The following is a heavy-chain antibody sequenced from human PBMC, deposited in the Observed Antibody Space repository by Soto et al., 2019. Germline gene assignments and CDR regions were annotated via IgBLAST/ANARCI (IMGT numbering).Heavy chain of an antibody. Sequence: SVKVSCKASGGTFSSYAISWVRQAPGQGLEWQGRLIPIFGTANYAQKFQGRVTITADESTSTAYMELSSLRSEDTAVYYCARCGGTRDCSSTSCYIGPSYYYYGMDVWGQGTTVTVSS. D-gene: IGHD2-2*02. V-gene: IGHV1-69*13. CDR3: ARCGGTRDCSSTSCYIGPSYYYYGMDV. J-gene: IGHJ6*02. CDR1: GGTFSSYA. CDR2: LIPIFGTA.